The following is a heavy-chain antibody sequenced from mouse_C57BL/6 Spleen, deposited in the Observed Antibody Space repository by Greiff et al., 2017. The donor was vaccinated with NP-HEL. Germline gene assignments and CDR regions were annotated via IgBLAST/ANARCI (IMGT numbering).Heavy chain of an antibody. V-gene: IGHV1-80*01. D-gene: IGHD2-5*01. Sequence: VQLQESGAELVKPGASVKISCKASGYAFSSYWMNWVKQRPGKGLEWIGQIYPGDGDTNYNGKFKGKATLTADKSSSTAYMQLSSLTSEDSAVYFCARSYYSNSGAMDYWGQGTSVTVSS. CDR2: IYPGDGDT. J-gene: IGHJ4*01. CDR3: ARSYYSNSGAMDY. CDR1: GYAFSSYW.